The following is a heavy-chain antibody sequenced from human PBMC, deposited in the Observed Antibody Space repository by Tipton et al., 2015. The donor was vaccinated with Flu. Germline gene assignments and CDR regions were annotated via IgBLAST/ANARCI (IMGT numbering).Heavy chain of an antibody. V-gene: IGHV4-59*01. CDR2: IYYSEST. Sequence: TLSLTCTVSGGSISSYYWSWIRQPPGKGLEWIGYIYYSESTNYNPPLKSRVTISVDTSKNQFSLKLSSVTAADTAVYYCARGIAISREAWWYFVFWGRVTLVTVVS. D-gene: IGHD6-13*01. CDR3: ARGIAISREAWWYFVF. J-gene: IGHJ2*01. CDR1: GGSISSYY.